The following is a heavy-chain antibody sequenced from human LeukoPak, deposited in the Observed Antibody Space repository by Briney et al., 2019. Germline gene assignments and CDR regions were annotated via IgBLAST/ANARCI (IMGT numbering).Heavy chain of an antibody. CDR3: ARWGYVGDAFDI. V-gene: IGHV4-4*02. CDR2: VYHSGGI. CDR1: GFTFSHYC. D-gene: IGHD5-12*01. J-gene: IGHJ3*02. Sequence: GSLRLSCAASGFTFSHYCMTWVRQFPGKGLEWIGEVYHSGGINYNPSLKSRLTISLDKSQNEFSLKLNSVTAADTAVYYCARWGYVGDAFDIWGLGTMVSVSS.